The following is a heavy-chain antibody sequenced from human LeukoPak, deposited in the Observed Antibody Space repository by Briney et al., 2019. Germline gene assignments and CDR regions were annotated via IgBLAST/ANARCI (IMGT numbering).Heavy chain of an antibody. Sequence: GRSLRLSCAASGFTFSSYAMHWVRQAPGKGLEWVAVISYDGSNKYYTDSVKGRFTISRDNSKNTLYLQMNSLRAEDTAVYYCARDRYSSGWLALDYWGQGTLVTVSS. CDR2: ISYDGSNK. CDR3: ARDRYSSGWLALDY. CDR1: GFTFSSYA. V-gene: IGHV3-30*04. J-gene: IGHJ4*02. D-gene: IGHD6-13*01.